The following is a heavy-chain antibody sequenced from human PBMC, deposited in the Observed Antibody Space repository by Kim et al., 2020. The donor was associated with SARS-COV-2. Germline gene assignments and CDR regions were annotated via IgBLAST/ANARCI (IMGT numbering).Heavy chain of an antibody. CDR2: INHSGST. Sequence: SETLSLTCAVYGGSFSGYHWSWIRQPPGKGLEWIGEINHSGSTNYNPSLKSRVTISVDTSKNQFSLKLSSVTAADTAVYYCARGIAAAGIYYYYYGMDVWGQGTTVTVSS. D-gene: IGHD6-13*01. CDR3: ARGIAAAGIYYYYYGMDV. CDR1: GGSFSGYH. V-gene: IGHV4-34*01. J-gene: IGHJ6*02.